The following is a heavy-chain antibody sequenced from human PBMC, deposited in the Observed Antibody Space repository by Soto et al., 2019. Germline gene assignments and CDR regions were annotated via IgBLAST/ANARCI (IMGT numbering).Heavy chain of an antibody. CDR3: TRSGGYSYNLAFDH. V-gene: IGHV1-69*06. Sequence: PPVKVSCKASGGTFNSYTINWVRLAPGQGLEWMGAIIPVYGRSTYAQMFQGRVTFTADKSTNTIYMELSSLRSDDTAVYFCTRSGGYSYNLAFDHWGQGTLVTVSS. D-gene: IGHD5-18*01. CDR1: GGTFNSYT. J-gene: IGHJ5*02. CDR2: IIPVYGRS.